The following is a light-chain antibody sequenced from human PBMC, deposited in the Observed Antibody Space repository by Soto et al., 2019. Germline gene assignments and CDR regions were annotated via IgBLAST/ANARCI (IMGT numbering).Light chain of an antibody. CDR1: SSDVGAYNY. CDR3: TSYAGTYSFFYV. CDR2: EVS. V-gene: IGLV2-8*01. J-gene: IGLJ1*01. Sequence: QSALNQPPSASGSPGQSVTISCTGTSSDVGAYNYVSWYQQLPGKAPKLIIYEVSKRPSGVPDRFSGSKSVNTASLTVSGLQAEDEADYYCTSYAGTYSFFYVFGTGTKVTAL.